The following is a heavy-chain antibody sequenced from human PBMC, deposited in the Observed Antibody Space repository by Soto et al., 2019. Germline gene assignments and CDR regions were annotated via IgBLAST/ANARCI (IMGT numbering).Heavy chain of an antibody. J-gene: IGHJ3*02. CDR1: GFTFSSYG. CDR2: IWYDGSNK. Sequence: SLRLSCAASGFTFSSYGMPWVRQAPGKGLEWVAVIWYDGSNKYYADSVKGRFTISRDNSKNTLYLQMNSLRAEDTAVYYCARASIVGAPDDAFDIWGQGTMVTVSS. CDR3: ARASIVGAPDDAFDI. V-gene: IGHV3-33*01. D-gene: IGHD1-26*01.